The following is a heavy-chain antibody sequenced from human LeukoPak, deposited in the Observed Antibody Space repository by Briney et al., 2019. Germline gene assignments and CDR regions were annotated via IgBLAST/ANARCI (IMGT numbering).Heavy chain of an antibody. D-gene: IGHD4-17*01. Sequence: SQTLSLTCAVSGGSVSSGGYSWSWIRQPPGMGLEWIGYIYHSGSTYYNPSLNSRVTISVDRSKNHFSLRLSSVTAADTAVYYCARTTSDYEYYFDYWGQGTLVTVSS. CDR1: GGSVSSGGYS. CDR2: IYHSGST. V-gene: IGHV4-30-2*01. J-gene: IGHJ4*02. CDR3: ARTTSDYEYYFDY.